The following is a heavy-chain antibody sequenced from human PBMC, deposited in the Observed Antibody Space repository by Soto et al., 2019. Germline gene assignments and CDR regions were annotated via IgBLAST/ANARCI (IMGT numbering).Heavy chain of an antibody. CDR1: GFTFSSYG. CDR2: IWHDGSNQ. J-gene: IGHJ4*02. Sequence: QVQLVESGGGVVQPGRSLRLSCAASGFTFSSYGMQWVRQAPGKGLEWVAVIWHDGSNQYYADSVKGRFTISRDNSNNRLYLQLNSLRAEDTAVYYCARERGQIDYWGQGTLVTVSS. CDR3: ARERGQIDY. V-gene: IGHV3-33*01.